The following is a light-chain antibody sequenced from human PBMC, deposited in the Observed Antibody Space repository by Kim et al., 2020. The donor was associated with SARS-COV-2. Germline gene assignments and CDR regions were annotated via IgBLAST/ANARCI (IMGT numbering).Light chain of an antibody. CDR1: QDISIY. CDR3: QQYNHYPVT. J-gene: IGKJ2*01. Sequence: DIQMTQSPSSLSASVGDRVTISCRASQDISIYVAWLQQKPGEAPKSLIYDASTLRSGVPSKFSGSGFGTDFTLTISSLQPDDSATYYCQQYNHYPVTFGQGTKLEI. V-gene: IGKV1-16*02. CDR2: DAS.